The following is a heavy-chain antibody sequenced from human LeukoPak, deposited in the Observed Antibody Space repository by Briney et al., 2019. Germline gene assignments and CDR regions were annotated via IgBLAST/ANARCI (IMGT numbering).Heavy chain of an antibody. Sequence: PSETLSLTCTVSGGSISSSSYYWGWIRQPPGKGLEWIGSIYYSGSTYYNPSLKGRVTISVDTSKNQFSLKLSSVTAADTAVYYCARRSGTDYVWGSYRYTFDYWGQGTLVTVSS. D-gene: IGHD3-16*02. CDR3: ARRSGTDYVWGSYRYTFDY. J-gene: IGHJ4*02. CDR2: IYYSGST. V-gene: IGHV4-39*01. CDR1: GGSISSSSYY.